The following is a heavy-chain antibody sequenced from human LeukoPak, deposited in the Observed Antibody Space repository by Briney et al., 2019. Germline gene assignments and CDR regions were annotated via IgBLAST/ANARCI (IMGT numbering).Heavy chain of an antibody. CDR2: IYPGDSDT. Sequence: WRRQIPGKGLEWIGIIYPGDSDTRYSPSFQGQVTISADKSISTAYLQWSSLKASDTAMYYCARRVTPEGNWFDPWGQGTLVTVSS. V-gene: IGHV5-51*01. D-gene: IGHD2-21*02. CDR3: ARRVTPEGNWFDP. J-gene: IGHJ5*02.